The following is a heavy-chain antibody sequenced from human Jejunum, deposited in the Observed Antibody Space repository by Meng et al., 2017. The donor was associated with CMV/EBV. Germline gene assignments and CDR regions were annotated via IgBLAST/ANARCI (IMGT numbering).Heavy chain of an antibody. D-gene: IGHD1-26*01. V-gene: IGHV3-30*02. CDR1: GFSFSTFG. CDR3: AKEVFGRSFFDY. CDR2: VQSDGSRQ. Sequence: QVQLVESGGGVVQPGGSLRFACAASGFSFSTFGMHWVRQAPGKGLEWVAFVQSDGSRQNYAASLKGRFTISRDNSKNTLSLQMNSLRVDDTAVYFCAKEVFGRSFFDYWGQGILVTVSS. J-gene: IGHJ4*02.